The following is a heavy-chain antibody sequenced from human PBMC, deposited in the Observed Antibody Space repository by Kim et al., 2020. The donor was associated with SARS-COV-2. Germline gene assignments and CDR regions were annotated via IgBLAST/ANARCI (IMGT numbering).Heavy chain of an antibody. J-gene: IGHJ2*01. D-gene: IGHD3-10*01. V-gene: IGHV3-23*01. CDR2: ISGSGGNT. CDR3: AKDTIGSYYYGSEGGYFVL. CDR1: GFTFSSYA. Sequence: GGSLRLSCAASGFTFSSYAMSWVRQAPGKGLEWVSAISGSGGNTSYADSVRGRFTISSNNSENTLYLQMNSVRAEDKAEYYCAKDTIGSYYYGSEGGYFVLGCRGTLVTVSS.